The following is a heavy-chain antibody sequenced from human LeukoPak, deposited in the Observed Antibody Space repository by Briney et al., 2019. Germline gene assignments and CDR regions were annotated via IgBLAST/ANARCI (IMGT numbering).Heavy chain of an antibody. CDR1: GGSLSSGGYF. J-gene: IGHJ4*02. V-gene: IGHV4-31*11. Sequence: SDTLSLTCAVSGGSLSSGGYFWGWLRQYPGKGLEWIGCISHSGTSYYNPALKSRVTISVDTSSNQFYLELSSVTAADAAVYFCARERRDGYNYSDFWGQGALVTVSS. CDR3: ARERRDGYNYSDF. CDR2: ISHSGTS. D-gene: IGHD5-24*01.